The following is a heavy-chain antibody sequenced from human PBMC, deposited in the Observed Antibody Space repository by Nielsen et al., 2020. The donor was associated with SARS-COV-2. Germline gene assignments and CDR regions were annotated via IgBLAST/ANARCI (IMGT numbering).Heavy chain of an antibody. Sequence: GGSLRLSCAASGFTINTYWMFWVRQAPGKGLVWVSHIDFDGSNTNYADSVQGRFTISRDNTKKPLSLQMNSLRGEDSAMYYCTRGVYTHSMDVWGQGTTVTVSS. V-gene: IGHV3-74*01. CDR1: GFTINTYW. CDR2: IDFDGSNT. D-gene: IGHD6-13*01. CDR3: TRGVYTHSMDV. J-gene: IGHJ6*02.